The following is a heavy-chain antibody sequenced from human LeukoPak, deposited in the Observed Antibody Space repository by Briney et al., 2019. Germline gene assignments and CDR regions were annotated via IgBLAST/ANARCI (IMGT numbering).Heavy chain of an antibody. J-gene: IGHJ4*02. V-gene: IGHV5-51*01. Sequence: GESLKISCKGSGYSFTSYWIGWVRQMPGKGLEWMGIINPGGSDTRYSPSFQGQVTISADKSISTAYLQWSSLKASDTAMYYCARHPTVGSTHYYYWGQGILVIVSS. CDR3: ARHPTVGSTHYYY. CDR2: INPGGSDT. CDR1: GYSFTSYW. D-gene: IGHD1-26*01.